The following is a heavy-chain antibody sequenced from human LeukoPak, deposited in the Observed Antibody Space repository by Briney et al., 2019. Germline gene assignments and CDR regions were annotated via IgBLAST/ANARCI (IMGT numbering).Heavy chain of an antibody. CDR1: GYTFTDYY. CDR3: ARGGYGDY. CDR2: INPNSGGT. V-gene: IGHV1-2*06. D-gene: IGHD5-12*01. Sequence: GASVKVSCKASGYTFTDYYLHWVRQAPGQGLQWVGRINPNSGGTNYAQKFQGRVTMTRDTSISTAYMELSRLRSDDTAVYYCARGGYGDYWGQGTLVTVSS. J-gene: IGHJ4*02.